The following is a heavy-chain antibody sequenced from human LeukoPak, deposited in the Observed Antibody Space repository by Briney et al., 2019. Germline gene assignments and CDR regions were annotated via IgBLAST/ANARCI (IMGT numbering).Heavy chain of an antibody. J-gene: IGHJ4*02. CDR3: ARLAVEMATINY. V-gene: IGHV4-59*08. CDR2: IYYSGST. D-gene: IGHD5-24*01. CDR1: GGSISSYY. Sequence: SETPSLTCTVSGGSISSYYWSWIRQPPGKGLEWIGYIYYSGSTNYNPSLKSRVTIPVDTSKNQFSLKLSSLTATDTAVYYCARLAVEMATINYWGQGTLVTVSS.